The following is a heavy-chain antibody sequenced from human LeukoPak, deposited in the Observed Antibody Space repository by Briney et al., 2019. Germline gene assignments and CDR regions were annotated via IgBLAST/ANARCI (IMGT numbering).Heavy chain of an antibody. CDR1: GSTISANY. J-gene: IGHJ4*02. V-gene: IGHV3-74*01. Sequence: GGSLRLSCAVSGSTISANYMHWIRQAPGKGLVWVSRINSDGTSTTYADSVRGRFTISRDNAKNMLYLQMNSLRAEDTAVYYCASGGYSGYDCDYWGQGTLVTVSS. CDR3: ASGGYSGYDCDY. D-gene: IGHD5-12*01. CDR2: INSDGTST.